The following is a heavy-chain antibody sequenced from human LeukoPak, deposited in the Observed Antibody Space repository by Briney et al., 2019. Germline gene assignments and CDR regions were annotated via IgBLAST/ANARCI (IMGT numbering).Heavy chain of an antibody. CDR3: ARVGGVYYDILTGRYYFDY. Sequence: SSETLSLTCAVSGYSISSGYYWGWIRPPPGKGLEWIGSIYHSGSTYYNPSLKSRVTISVDTSKNQFSLKLSSVTAADTAVYYCARVGGVYYDILTGRYYFDYWGQGTLVTVSS. CDR1: GYSISSGYY. CDR2: IYHSGST. J-gene: IGHJ4*02. D-gene: IGHD3-9*01. V-gene: IGHV4-38-2*01.